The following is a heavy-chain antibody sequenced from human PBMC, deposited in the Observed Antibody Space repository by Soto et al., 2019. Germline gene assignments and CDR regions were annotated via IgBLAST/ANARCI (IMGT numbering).Heavy chain of an antibody. D-gene: IGHD3-22*01. Sequence: QVQLVQSGAEVQKPGASVKVSCKASGYTFSDYYVHWVRQAPGQGLEWMGWISPKSGGTNYAQKFQGRVNMTRDTSIFTAYMELSRLRSDDTAVYYCTRNAFYYNSSGYHDGFDIWGQGTLVTVSS. J-gene: IGHJ3*02. V-gene: IGHV1-2*02. CDR1: GYTFSDYY. CDR2: ISPKSGGT. CDR3: TRNAFYYNSSGYHDGFDI.